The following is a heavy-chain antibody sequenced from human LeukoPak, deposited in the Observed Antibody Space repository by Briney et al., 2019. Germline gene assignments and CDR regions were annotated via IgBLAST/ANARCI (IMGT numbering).Heavy chain of an antibody. Sequence: SETLSLTCAVYGGSFSGYYWSWIRQPPGKGLEWIGEINHSGGTNYNPSLKSRVTISVDTSKNQFSLKLSSVTAADTAVYYCARGLVLRYFDWFDYWGQGTLVTVSS. CDR1: GGSFSGYY. CDR3: ARGLVLRYFDWFDY. CDR2: INHSGGT. D-gene: IGHD3-9*01. J-gene: IGHJ4*02. V-gene: IGHV4-34*01.